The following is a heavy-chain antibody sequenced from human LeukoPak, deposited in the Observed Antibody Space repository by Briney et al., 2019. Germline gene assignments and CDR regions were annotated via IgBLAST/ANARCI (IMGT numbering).Heavy chain of an antibody. D-gene: IGHD3-22*01. J-gene: IGHJ1*01. V-gene: IGHV3-48*03. Sequence: PGGSLRLSCAASGFTFSSYEMNWVRQAPGKGLEWVSYISSSGSTIYYADSVKGRFTISRDNAKNSLYLQMNSLRAEDTAVYYCARVQGREYYYDSSGYSYVPKYFQHWGQGTLVTVSS. CDR2: ISSSGSTI. CDR3: ARVQGREYYYDSSGYSYVPKYFQH. CDR1: GFTFSSYE.